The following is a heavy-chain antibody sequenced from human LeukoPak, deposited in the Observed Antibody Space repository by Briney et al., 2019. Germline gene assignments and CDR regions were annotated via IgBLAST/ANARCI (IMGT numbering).Heavy chain of an antibody. CDR1: GYPFTSYG. J-gene: IGHJ6*02. Sequence: ASVKVSCKASGYPFTSYGISWVRQAPGQGLEWMGWVSAYNGNTNYAQKLQGRVTMTTDTSTSTAYMELRSLRSDDTAVYYCARDPLVVVAATYYYYYGMDVWGQGTTVTVSS. V-gene: IGHV1-18*01. CDR2: VSAYNGNT. CDR3: ARDPLVVVAATYYYYYGMDV. D-gene: IGHD2-15*01.